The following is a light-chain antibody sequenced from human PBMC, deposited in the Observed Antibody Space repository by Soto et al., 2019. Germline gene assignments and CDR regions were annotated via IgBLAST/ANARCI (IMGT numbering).Light chain of an antibody. J-gene: IGKJ2*01. CDR3: QQLYTYFPT. V-gene: IGKV1-5*01. Sequence: DIHMTQSPSTLSASLGDKVTITCRASQNIHKWLAWYQQKAGKVPKLLIYDASILQSGVSSRFSGSGSGTEFTLTISSLQPGDFATYYCQQLYTYFPTFGQGT. CDR2: DAS. CDR1: QNIHKW.